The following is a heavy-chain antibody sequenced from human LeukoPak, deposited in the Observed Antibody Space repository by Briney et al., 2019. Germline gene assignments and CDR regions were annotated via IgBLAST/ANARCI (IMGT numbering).Heavy chain of an antibody. CDR3: ARMYYDFWSGYYVYYFDY. Sequence: KPSETLSLTCAVYGGSFSGYYWSWIRQPPGKGLEWIGEINHSGSTNYNPSLKSRVTISVDTSKNQISLKLSSVTAADTAVYYCARMYYDFWSGYYVYYFDYWGQGTLVTVSS. CDR2: INHSGST. J-gene: IGHJ4*02. CDR1: GGSFSGYY. V-gene: IGHV4-34*01. D-gene: IGHD3-3*01.